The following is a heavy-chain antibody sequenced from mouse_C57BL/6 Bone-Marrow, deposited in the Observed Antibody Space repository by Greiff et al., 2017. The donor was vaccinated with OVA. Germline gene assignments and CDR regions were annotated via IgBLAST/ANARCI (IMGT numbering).Heavy chain of an antibody. D-gene: IGHD2-2*01. CDR2: IHPSDSDT. Sequence: QVQLQQPGAELVQPGASVKVSCKASGYTFTSYWMHWVKQRPGQGLEWIGRIHPSDSDTNYNQKFKGKATLTVDKSSSTAYMQLSSLTSEDSAVYYCAINGYDVGVAYWGQGTLVTVSA. J-gene: IGHJ3*01. V-gene: IGHV1-74*01. CDR1: GYTFTSYW. CDR3: AINGYDVGVAY.